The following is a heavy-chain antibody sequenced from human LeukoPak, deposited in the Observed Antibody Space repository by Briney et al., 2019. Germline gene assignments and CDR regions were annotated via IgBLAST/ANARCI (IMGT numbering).Heavy chain of an antibody. CDR2: INPNSGGT. J-gene: IGHJ4*02. D-gene: IGHD3-3*02. CDR1: VYTFTGYY. CDR3: ARDIRGTRSPHGY. V-gene: IGHV1-2*02. Sequence: GASVKVSCKASVYTFTGYYMHWVRQAPGQGLEWMGWINPNSGGTNYAQKFQGRVTMTRDTSISTAYMELSRLRSDDTAVYYCARDIRGTRSPHGYWGQGTLVTVSS.